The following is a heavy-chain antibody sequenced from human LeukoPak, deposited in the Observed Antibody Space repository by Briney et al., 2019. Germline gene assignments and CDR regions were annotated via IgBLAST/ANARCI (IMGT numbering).Heavy chain of an antibody. V-gene: IGHV3-30*02. CDR3: AKDSGGYRGYDNFDY. CDR1: GFTFSSYD. Sequence: GGSLRLSCAVSGFTFSSYDMHWVRQAPGKGLEWVTFTQYDGSIKYYADSVKGRFTISRDNSKNTLYLQMNSLRAEDTAVYYCAKDSGGYRGYDNFDYWGQGTLVTVSS. D-gene: IGHD5-12*01. CDR2: TQYDGSIK. J-gene: IGHJ4*02.